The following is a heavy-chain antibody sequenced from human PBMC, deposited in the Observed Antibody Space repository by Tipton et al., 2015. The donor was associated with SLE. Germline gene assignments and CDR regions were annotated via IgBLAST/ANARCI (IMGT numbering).Heavy chain of an antibody. D-gene: IGHD6-19*01. CDR3: ARDRPSYSSGWYSYYFDY. CDR2: IYHSGST. J-gene: IGHJ4*02. V-gene: IGHV4-38-2*02. Sequence: TLSLTCAVSGYSISSGYYWGWIRQPPGKGLEWIGSIYHSGSTYYNPSLKSRVTISVDTSKNQFSLQLNSVTAADTAVYYCARDRPSYSSGWYSYYFDYWGQGTLVTVSS. CDR1: GYSISSGYY.